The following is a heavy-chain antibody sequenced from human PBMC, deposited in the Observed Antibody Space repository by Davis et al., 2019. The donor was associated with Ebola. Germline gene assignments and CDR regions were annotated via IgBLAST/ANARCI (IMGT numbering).Heavy chain of an antibody. CDR1: GFTFSSYG. CDR2: ISYDGSNK. Sequence: GESLKISCAASGFTFSSYGMHWVRQAPGKGLEWVAVISYDGSNKYFADSVKGRFTISRDNSKNTLSLQMNSLRPEDTAVYYCAREWECSSTSCSVWYYYGMDVWGQGTTVTVSS. CDR3: AREWECSSTSCSVWYYYGMDV. V-gene: IGHV3-30*03. D-gene: IGHD2-2*01. J-gene: IGHJ6*02.